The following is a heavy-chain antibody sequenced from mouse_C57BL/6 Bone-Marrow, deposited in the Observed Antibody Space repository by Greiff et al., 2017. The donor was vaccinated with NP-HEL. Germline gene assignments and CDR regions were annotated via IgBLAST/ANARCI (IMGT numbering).Heavy chain of an antibody. V-gene: IGHV1-15*01. CDR3: TRNGLLRDYYAMDY. J-gene: IGHJ4*01. CDR1: GYTFTDYE. CDR2: IDPETGGT. D-gene: IGHD2-1*01. Sequence: QVQLQQSGAELVRPGASVTLSCKASGYTFTDYEMHWVKQTPVHGLEWIGAIDPETGGTAYNQKFKGKAILTAYKSSSTAYMELRSLTSEDSAVYYCTRNGLLRDYYAMDYWGQGTSVTVSS.